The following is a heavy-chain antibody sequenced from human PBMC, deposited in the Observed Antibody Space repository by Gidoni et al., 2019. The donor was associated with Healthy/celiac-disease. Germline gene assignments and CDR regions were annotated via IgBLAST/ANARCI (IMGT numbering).Heavy chain of an antibody. Sequence: QVQLVQSGAEVKKPGASVKVSCKASGYTFTGYYMHWVRQAPGQGLEWMGWSNPNSGGTNYAQKFQGRVTMTRDTSISTAYMELSRLRSDDTAVYYCAREAHFMVRGVIKEVGFDPWGQGTLVTVSS. CDR1: GYTFTGYY. CDR3: AREAHFMVRGVIKEVGFDP. D-gene: IGHD3-10*01. J-gene: IGHJ5*02. V-gene: IGHV1-2*02. CDR2: SNPNSGGT.